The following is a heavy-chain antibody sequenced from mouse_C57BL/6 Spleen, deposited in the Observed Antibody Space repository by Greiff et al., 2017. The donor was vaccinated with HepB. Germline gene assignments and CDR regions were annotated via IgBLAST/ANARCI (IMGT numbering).Heavy chain of an antibody. Sequence: EVKLMESGGGLVQPGGSLSLSCAASGFTFTDYYMSWVRQPPGKALEWLGFIRNKANGYTTEYSASVQGRFTISRDNSQSILYLQMNALRAEDSATYYCARSLRRGGVYYAMDYWGQGTSVTVSS. CDR3: ARSLRRGGVYYAMDY. CDR2: IRNKANGYTT. CDR1: GFTFTDYY. V-gene: IGHV7-3*01. D-gene: IGHD2-4*01. J-gene: IGHJ4*01.